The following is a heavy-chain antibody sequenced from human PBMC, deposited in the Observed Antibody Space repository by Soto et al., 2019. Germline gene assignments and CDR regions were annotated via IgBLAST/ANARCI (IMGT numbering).Heavy chain of an antibody. CDR2: ISGSGGST. Sequence: GGSVRLSCAASGFTFSSYAMSWVRQAPGKGLEWVSAISGSGGSTYYADSVKGRFTISRDNSKNTLYLQMNSLRAEDTAVYYCAKDGRHSFIVVVPAAIGGPLNWFDPWGQGTLVTVSS. V-gene: IGHV3-23*01. CDR1: GFTFSSYA. J-gene: IGHJ5*02. D-gene: IGHD2-2*02. CDR3: AKDGRHSFIVVVPAAIGGPLNWFDP.